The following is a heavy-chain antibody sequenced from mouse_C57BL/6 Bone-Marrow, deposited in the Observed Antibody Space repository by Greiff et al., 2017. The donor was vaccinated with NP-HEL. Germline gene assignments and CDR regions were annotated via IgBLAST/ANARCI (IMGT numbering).Heavy chain of an antibody. J-gene: IGHJ4*01. CDR1: GYTFTSYW. Sequence: VQLQQPGAELVMPGASVKLSCKASGYTFTSYWMHWVKQRPGQGLEWIGEIDPSDSYTNYNQKFKGKSTLTVDKSSSTAYMQLSSLTSEDSAVYYCARRPLTGNYAMDYWGQGTSVTVSS. CDR2: IDPSDSYT. D-gene: IGHD4-1*01. V-gene: IGHV1-69*01. CDR3: ARRPLTGNYAMDY.